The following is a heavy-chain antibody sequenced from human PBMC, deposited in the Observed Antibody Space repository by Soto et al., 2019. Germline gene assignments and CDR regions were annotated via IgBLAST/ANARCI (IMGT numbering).Heavy chain of an antibody. CDR2: ISAYNGNT. CDR3: ARDKVGVAGTPTQDP. J-gene: IGHJ5*02. D-gene: IGHD6-19*01. Sequence: ASVKVSCKASGYTFTSYGISWVRQAPGQGLEWMGWISAYNGNTNYAQKLQGRVTMTTDTSTSTAYMELRSLRSDDTAVYYCARDKVGVAGTPTQDPWGQGTMVTVYS. CDR1: GYTFTSYG. V-gene: IGHV1-18*04.